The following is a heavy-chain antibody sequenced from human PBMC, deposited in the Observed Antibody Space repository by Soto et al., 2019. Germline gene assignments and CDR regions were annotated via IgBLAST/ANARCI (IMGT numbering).Heavy chain of an antibody. V-gene: IGHV3-23*01. J-gene: IGHJ4*02. CDR2: ISGSGGST. Sequence: EEQLLESGGGLVQPGGSLRLSCAASGFTFNTYAMTWVRQAPGKGLEGVSVISGSGGSTAYADSVWGRFTISRDRSKSTLYRQMDRLRAEDTAVYYCAKSSSGNSWRAYVDFWSQGSLVTVSS. CDR3: AKSSSGNSWRAYVDF. D-gene: IGHD6-13*01. CDR1: GFTFNTYA.